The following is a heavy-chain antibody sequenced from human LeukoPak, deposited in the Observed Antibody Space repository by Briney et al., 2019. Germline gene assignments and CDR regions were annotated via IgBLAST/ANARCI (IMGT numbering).Heavy chain of an antibody. D-gene: IGHD3-22*01. V-gene: IGHV4-4*07. Sequence: SSETLSLTCTVSGGSISSYYWSWIRQPAGKGLEWIGRIYTSGSTNYNPSLKSRVTMSVDTSKNQFSLKLSSVTAADTAVYYCARGRPSTMTDRTASVFDYWGQGTLVTVSS. J-gene: IGHJ4*02. CDR1: GGSISSYY. CDR3: ARGRPSTMTDRTASVFDY. CDR2: IYTSGST.